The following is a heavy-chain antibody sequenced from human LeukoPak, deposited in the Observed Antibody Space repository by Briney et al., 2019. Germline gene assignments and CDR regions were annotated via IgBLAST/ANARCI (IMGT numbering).Heavy chain of an antibody. CDR3: ARDLTSIQLSTRFDP. CDR2: INPSGGST. D-gene: IGHD5-18*01. V-gene: IGHV1-46*01. Sequence: GASVKVSCKASGYTFTSYDINWVRQAPGQGLEWMGIINPSGGSTSYAQKFQGRVTMTRDMSTSTVYMELSSLRSEDTAVYYCARDLTSIQLSTRFDPWGQGTLVTVSS. CDR1: GYTFTSYD. J-gene: IGHJ5*02.